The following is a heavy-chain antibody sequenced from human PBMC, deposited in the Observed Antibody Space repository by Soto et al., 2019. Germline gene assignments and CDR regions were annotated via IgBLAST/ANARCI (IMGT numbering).Heavy chain of an antibody. J-gene: IGHJ4*02. CDR2: INQEGSET. CDR3: ARPMGYCSGGSCFPPNY. Sequence: EVQLVESGGGLVQPGGSLRLSCAASGFTFSGYWMIWVRQAAGKGLEWVANINQEGSETYYVDSVRGRFTISRDNANNSLYLRMNSRRAEDTAVYDFARPMGYCSGGSCFPPNYWGQGTLVTVSS. D-gene: IGHD2-15*01. CDR1: GFTFSGYW. V-gene: IGHV3-7*04.